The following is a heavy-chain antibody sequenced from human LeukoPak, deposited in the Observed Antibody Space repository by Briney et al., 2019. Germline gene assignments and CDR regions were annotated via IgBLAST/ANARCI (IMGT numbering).Heavy chain of an antibody. V-gene: IGHV6-1*01. J-gene: IGHJ5*02. CDR1: GDSVSSNSAA. CDR3: ARVDGSCSGGSCPSGNWFDP. CDR2: TYFRSKWYN. D-gene: IGHD2-15*01. Sequence: SQTLSLTCAISGDSVSSNSAAWNWIRQSPSRGLEWLGRTYFRSKWYNGYAVSVKSRITINPDTSKNQFSLKLNSVTAADTAVYYCARVDGSCSGGSCPSGNWFDPWGQGTLVTVSS.